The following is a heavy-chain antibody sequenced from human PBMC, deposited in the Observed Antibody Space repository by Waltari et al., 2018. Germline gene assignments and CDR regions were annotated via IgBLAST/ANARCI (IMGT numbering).Heavy chain of an antibody. V-gene: IGHV1-8*01. J-gene: IGHJ5*02. CDR1: GYTCTNSD. CDR3: ARGLAARLTWFDP. CDR2: MNPNSGNT. Sequence: QVQLVQSGAEVKKPGASVKVSCKASGYTCTNSDIHWVRQATGQGLEWMGWMNPNSGNTGYARKFQGSVTMTRNTSINPAYMELSSLRFEDTAVYYCARGLAARLTWFDPWGQGTLVTVSS. D-gene: IGHD6-6*01.